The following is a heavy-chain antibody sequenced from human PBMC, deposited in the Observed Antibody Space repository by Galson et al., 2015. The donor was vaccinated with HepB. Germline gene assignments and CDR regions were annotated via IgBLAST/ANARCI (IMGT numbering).Heavy chain of an antibody. J-gene: IGHJ3*02. D-gene: IGHD2-8*02. CDR1: GFPFSRYA. CDR2: MSLDGGNG. CDR3: ARPLNSYWDHHTFDI. V-gene: IGHV3-30-3*01. Sequence: SLRLSCAASGFPFSRYAMHWVRQAPGKGLEWVAVMSLDGGNGNYADSVQGRFIISRDNSKNTLYLQMNSLRAEDTAVYYCARPLNSYWDHHTFDIWGQGTMVIVSS.